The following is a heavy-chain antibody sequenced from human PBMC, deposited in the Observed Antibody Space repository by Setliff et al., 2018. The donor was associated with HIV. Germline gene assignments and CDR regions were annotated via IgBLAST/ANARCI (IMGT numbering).Heavy chain of an antibody. Sequence: PSETLSLTCAVSSASISSGSYYWSWIRQSAGKGLDWIGRIYTSGSTNDNPSLKSRITISVDTSNNQFSLRLSSVTAADTAVYYCARDKGYYYMDVWGKGITVTVSS. CDR1: SASISSGSYY. CDR3: ARDKGYYYMDV. CDR2: IYTSGST. V-gene: IGHV4-61*02. J-gene: IGHJ6*03.